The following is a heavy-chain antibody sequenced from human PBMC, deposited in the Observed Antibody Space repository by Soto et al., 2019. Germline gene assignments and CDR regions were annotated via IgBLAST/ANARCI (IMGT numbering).Heavy chain of an antibody. CDR2: ISSSSSYT. CDR3: ASFAGIAAAGKMPYYYGMDV. V-gene: IGHV3-11*06. D-gene: IGHD6-13*01. Sequence: GGSLRLSCAASGFTFSDYYMSWIRQAPGKGLEWVSYISSSSSYTNYADSVKGRFTISRDNAKNSLYLQMNSLRAEDTAVYYCASFAGIAAAGKMPYYYGMDVWGQGPTVTVSS. CDR1: GFTFSDYY. J-gene: IGHJ6*02.